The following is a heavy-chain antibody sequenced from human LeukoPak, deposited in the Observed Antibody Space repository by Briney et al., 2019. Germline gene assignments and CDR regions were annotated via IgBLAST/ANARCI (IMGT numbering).Heavy chain of an antibody. D-gene: IGHD1-26*01. CDR2: INPSGGST. CDR3: ARGMRSWRELPPFDY. V-gene: IGHV1-46*01. Sequence: ASVKVSCKASGYTFTSYYMHWVRQAPGQGLEWMGIINPSGGSTSYAQKFQGRVTMTRDMSTSTVYMELSSLKPEDTAVYYCARGMRSWRELPPFDYWGQGTLVTVSS. CDR1: GYTFTSYY. J-gene: IGHJ4*02.